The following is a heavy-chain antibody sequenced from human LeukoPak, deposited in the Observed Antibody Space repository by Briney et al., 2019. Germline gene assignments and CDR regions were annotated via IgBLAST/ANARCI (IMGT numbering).Heavy chain of an antibody. D-gene: IGHD6-19*01. V-gene: IGHV4-34*01. CDR3: ARGRGSGWYHY. J-gene: IGHJ4*02. CDR1: GGSFSGYY. CDR2: INHSGST. Sequence: SETLSLTCAVYGGSFSGYYWSWIRQPPGKGLDWIGEINHSGSTHYNPSLKSRVTISVDTSKNQFSLKLISVTAADTAVYYCARGRGSGWYHYWGQGTLVTVSS.